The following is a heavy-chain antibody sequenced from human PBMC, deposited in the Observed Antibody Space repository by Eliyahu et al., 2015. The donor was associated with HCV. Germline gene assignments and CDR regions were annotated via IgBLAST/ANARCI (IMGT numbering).Heavy chain of an antibody. Sequence: QVTLRESGPALVKSTQTLTLTCTFSGFSFSTSGLSVNWIRQPPGKALEWLALIDWDDDKYFSTSLKTRLTISKDTSKNQVVLTMTNMDPVDTATYYCARENRGYYDSSGYISPGYFDYWGQGTLVTVSS. CDR3: ARENRGYYDSSGYISPGYFDY. V-gene: IGHV2-70*01. CDR2: IDWDDDK. CDR1: GFSFSTSGLS. D-gene: IGHD3-22*01. J-gene: IGHJ4*02.